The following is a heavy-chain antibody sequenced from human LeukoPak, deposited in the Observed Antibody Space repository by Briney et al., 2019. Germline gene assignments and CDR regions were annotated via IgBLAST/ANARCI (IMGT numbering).Heavy chain of an antibody. V-gene: IGHV3-23*01. CDR2: ISGSGGST. J-gene: IGHJ6*03. CDR1: GFTFSSYA. Sequence: GGSLRLSCAASGFTFSSYAMSWVRQAPGKGLEWVSAISGSGGSTYYADSVRGRFTISRDNSRNTLYVQMNSLRAEDTAVYYWAKGASRVYSYYMDVWGKGTRSPSP. CDR3: AKGASRVYSYYMDV.